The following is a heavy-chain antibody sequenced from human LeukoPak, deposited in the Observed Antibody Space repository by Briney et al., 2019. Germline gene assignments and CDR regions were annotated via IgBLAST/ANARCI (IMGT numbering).Heavy chain of an antibody. D-gene: IGHD5-12*01. CDR3: ARHEVEMATIKVPPFDY. V-gene: IGHV4-4*07. CDR1: GGSISSYY. J-gene: IGHJ4*02. Sequence: SETLSLTCTVSGGSISSYYWSWIRQPAGKGLEWIGRIYTSGSTNYNPSLKSRVTMSVDTSKNQFSLKLSSVTAADTAVYYCARHEVEMATIKVPPFDYWGQGTLVTVSS. CDR2: IYTSGST.